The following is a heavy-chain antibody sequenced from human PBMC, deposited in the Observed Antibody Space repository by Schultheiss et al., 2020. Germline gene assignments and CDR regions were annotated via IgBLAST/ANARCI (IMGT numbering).Heavy chain of an antibody. D-gene: IGHD2-2*01. J-gene: IGHJ6*03. CDR3: ARGSRNYYYYYYMDV. Sequence: GGSLRLSCAASGFTFSSYWMSWVRQAPGKGLEWVANIKQDGSEKYYVDSVKGRFTISRDNAKNSLYLQMNSLRAEDTAVYYCARGSRNYYYYYYMDVWGKGTTVTVS. CDR2: IKQDGSEK. V-gene: IGHV3-7*03. CDR1: GFTFSSYW.